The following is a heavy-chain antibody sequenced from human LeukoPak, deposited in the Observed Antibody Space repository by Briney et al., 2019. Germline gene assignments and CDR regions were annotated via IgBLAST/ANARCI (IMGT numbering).Heavy chain of an antibody. V-gene: IGHV4-59*08. J-gene: IGHJ3*02. Sequence: KPSETLSLTCTVSGGSISSYYWSWIRQPPGKGLEWTGYIYYSGSTNYNPSLKSRVTISVDTSKNQFSLKLSSVTAADTAVYYCARHRDDAFDIWGQGTMVTVSS. CDR3: ARHRDDAFDI. CDR1: GGSISSYY. CDR2: IYYSGST.